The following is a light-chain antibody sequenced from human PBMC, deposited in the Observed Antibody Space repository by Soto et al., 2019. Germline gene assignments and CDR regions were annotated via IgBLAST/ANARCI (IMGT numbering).Light chain of an antibody. V-gene: IGKV3-15*01. CDR1: QNVNSN. Sequence: QFPIRQSEYPGERASLSCMASQNVNSNLAWYQQKPGQAPRFLIYDASTRASGIPARFSGSGSGTEFTLTISSLQSEDFAVYYCHQYNNWPWTFGQGTKVDIK. CDR2: DAS. J-gene: IGKJ1*01. CDR3: HQYNNWPWT.